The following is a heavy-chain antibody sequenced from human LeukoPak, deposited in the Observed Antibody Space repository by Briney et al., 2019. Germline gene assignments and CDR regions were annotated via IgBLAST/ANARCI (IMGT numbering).Heavy chain of an antibody. J-gene: IGHJ3*01. CDR2: ISYSSETI. CDR1: GFSFDEYA. CDR3: TKDRGGSSQLGDAFDV. Sequence: GGSLRLSCAASGFSFDEYAMHWVRQVPGKGLEWVSGISYSSETIGYVDSVKGRFTISRDNAKKSLYLQMNSLRAEDTALYYCTKDRGGSSQLGDAFDVWGQGTMVSVSS. V-gene: IGHV3-9*01. D-gene: IGHD1-26*01.